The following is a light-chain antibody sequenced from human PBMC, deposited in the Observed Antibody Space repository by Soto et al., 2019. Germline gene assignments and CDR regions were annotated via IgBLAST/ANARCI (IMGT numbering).Light chain of an antibody. V-gene: IGLV2-14*01. CDR2: NVS. CDR1: SSDVGGYNY. Sequence: QSVLTQAASVSGSPGQSITISCTGTSSDVGGYNYVSWYQRFPGKVPKLLIYNVSNRPSGVSNRFSGSKSGNTASLTISGLQAEDEADYFCTSSTSGSLYVFGTGTKVTVL. J-gene: IGLJ1*01. CDR3: TSSTSGSLYV.